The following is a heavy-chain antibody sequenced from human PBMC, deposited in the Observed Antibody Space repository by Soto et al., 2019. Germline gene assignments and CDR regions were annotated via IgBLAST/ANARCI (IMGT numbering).Heavy chain of an antibody. CDR3: ASLRFLYTPFDS. J-gene: IGHJ4*02. V-gene: IGHV4-59*01. CDR2: IYYSGST. CDR1: GGSISSYY. D-gene: IGHD3-3*01. Sequence: PSETLSLTCTVSGGSISSYYWSWIRQPPGKGLEWIGYIYYSGSTNYNPSLKSRVTISVDTSKNQFSLKLSSVTAADTAVYYCASLRFLYTPFDSGGQGTLVTVPS.